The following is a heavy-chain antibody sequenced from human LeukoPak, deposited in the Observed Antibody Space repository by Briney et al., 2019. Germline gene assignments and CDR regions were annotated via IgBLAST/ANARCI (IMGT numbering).Heavy chain of an antibody. CDR1: GFTFSDYY. J-gene: IGHJ6*03. CDR2: IKQDGSEK. CDR3: ARAPHRGYCSGGSCYSAGYYYYMDV. V-gene: IGHV3-7*01. D-gene: IGHD2-15*01. Sequence: GGSLRLSCAASGFTFSDYYMSWVRQAPGKGLEWVANIKQDGSEKYYVDSVKGRFTISRDNAKNSLYLQMNSLRAEDTAVYYCARAPHRGYCSGGSCYSAGYYYYMDVWGKGTTVTVSS.